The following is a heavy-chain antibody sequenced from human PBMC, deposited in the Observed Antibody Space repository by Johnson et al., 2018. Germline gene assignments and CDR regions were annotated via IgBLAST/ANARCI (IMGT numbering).Heavy chain of an antibody. Sequence: EVQLVESGGGLVQPGGSLRLSCAASGFTFSDYYMDWVRQAPGKGLEWVARTRDKARGYTTEYAASVKDRFTVSRDDSKNSVYRQMNSLRTDDTAAYYCARGGGIPVGYQYGIDVWGQGTTVTVS. CDR3: ARGGGIPVGYQYGIDV. CDR2: TRDKARGYTT. D-gene: IGHD3-16*01. V-gene: IGHV3-72*01. CDR1: GFTFSDYY. J-gene: IGHJ6*02.